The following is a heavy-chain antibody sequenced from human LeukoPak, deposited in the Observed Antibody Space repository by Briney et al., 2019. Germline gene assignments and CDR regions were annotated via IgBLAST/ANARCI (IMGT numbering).Heavy chain of an antibody. CDR2: INPNSGGT. CDR1: GYTFTGYY. D-gene: IGHD2-2*01. Sequence: ASVKVSCKASGYTFTGYYMHWVRQAPGQGLEWMGWINPNSGGTNYAQKFQGRVTMTRDTSISTAYMELSRLRSDDTAVDYCARGDQLPPYYFDYCYQGTLVTVSS. CDR3: ARGDQLPPYYFDY. V-gene: IGHV1-2*02. J-gene: IGHJ4*02.